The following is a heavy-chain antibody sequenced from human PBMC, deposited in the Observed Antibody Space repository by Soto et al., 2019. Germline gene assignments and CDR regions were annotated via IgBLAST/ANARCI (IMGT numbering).Heavy chain of an antibody. Sequence: QVHLVQSGAEVKKPGASVRVSCKASGYTFTSAYMHWVRQAPGQGLEWMGMINPSGGSASYGQKFQGRVTMTRDTSTSTVYMEVSSLRSEDTAVYYCARVRTYYDFWSGYGKDMLLAWFDPWGQGTLVTVSS. D-gene: IGHD3-3*01. J-gene: IGHJ5*02. CDR2: INPSGGSA. V-gene: IGHV1-46*01. CDR1: GYTFTSAY. CDR3: ARVRTYYDFWSGYGKDMLLAWFDP.